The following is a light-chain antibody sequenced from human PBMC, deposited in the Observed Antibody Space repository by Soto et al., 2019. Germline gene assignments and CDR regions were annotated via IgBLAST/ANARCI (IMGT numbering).Light chain of an antibody. CDR2: GAS. V-gene: IGKV3-15*01. CDR3: QQYNNWPPVT. J-gene: IGKJ4*01. CDR1: KSVSSN. Sequence: EIVMPQSPATLSGSPGERAPLSCRASKSVSSNLAWYQQKPGQAPRLLIYGASTRATGIPARFSGSGSGTEFTLTISSLQSEDFAVYYCQQYNNWPPVTFGGGTKVEIK.